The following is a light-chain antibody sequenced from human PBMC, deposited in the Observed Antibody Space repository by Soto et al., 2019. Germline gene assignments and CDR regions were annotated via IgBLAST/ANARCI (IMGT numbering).Light chain of an antibody. CDR3: HESYSAPGR. CDR2: WAS. V-gene: IGKV4-1*01. CDR1: QGLLYSSNNKNY. J-gene: IGKJ1*01. Sequence: IVDPQCPEYGKRALREGRTINCKSSQGLLYSSNNKNYLAWYQQKPGQPPKLLIYWASTRESGVPDRFSGSGSGTDYTLSLRCRQAEEAAVSYCHESYSAPGRLAQGTKVDIK.